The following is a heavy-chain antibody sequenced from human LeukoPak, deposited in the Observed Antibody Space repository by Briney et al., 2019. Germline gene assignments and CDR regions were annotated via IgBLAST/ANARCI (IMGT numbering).Heavy chain of an antibody. Sequence: SETLSLTCAVYGGSFSGYYWSWTRQPPGKGLEWIGEINHSGSTNYNPSLTSRGTISVDTSKNQFSLKLSSVTAADTAVYYCARLGFLEWLFLFDYWGQGTLVTVSS. CDR3: ARLGFLEWLFLFDY. CDR1: GGSFSGYY. J-gene: IGHJ4*02. V-gene: IGHV4-34*01. D-gene: IGHD3-3*01. CDR2: INHSGST.